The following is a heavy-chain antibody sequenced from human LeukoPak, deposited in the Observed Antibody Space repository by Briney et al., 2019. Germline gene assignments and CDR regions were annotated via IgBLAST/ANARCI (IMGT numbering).Heavy chain of an antibody. V-gene: IGHV4-39*07. D-gene: IGHD5-18*01. CDR1: GGSISSSSYY. CDR3: ARDTPSGYSYGPFDY. Sequence: PSETLSLTCTVSGGSISSSSYYWGWIRQPPGKGLEWIGSIYYSGSTYYNPSLKSRVTISVDASKNQFSLKLSSVTAADTAVYYCARDTPSGYSYGPFDYWGQGTLVTVSS. J-gene: IGHJ4*02. CDR2: IYYSGST.